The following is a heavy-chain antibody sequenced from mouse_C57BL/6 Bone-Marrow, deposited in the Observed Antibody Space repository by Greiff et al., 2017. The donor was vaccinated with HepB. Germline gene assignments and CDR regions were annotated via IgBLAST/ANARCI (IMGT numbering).Heavy chain of an antibody. D-gene: IGHD2-3*01. Sequence: VQLQQSGPGLVQPSQSLSITCTVSGFSLTSYGVHWVRQSPGKGLEWLGVIWSGGSTDYNAAFISRLSISKDNSTSQVFFKMNSLQADDTAIYYCARNLRDGYYVWDYWGQGTTLTVSS. CDR2: IWSGGST. J-gene: IGHJ2*01. V-gene: IGHV2-2*01. CDR1: GFSLTSYG. CDR3: ARNLRDGYYVWDY.